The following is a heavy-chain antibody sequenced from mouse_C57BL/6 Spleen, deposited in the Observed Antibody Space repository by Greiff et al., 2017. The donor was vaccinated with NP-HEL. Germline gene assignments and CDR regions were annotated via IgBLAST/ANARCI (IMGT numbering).Heavy chain of an antibody. CDR2: ISYDGSN. Sequence: EVQLQQSGPGLVKPSQSLSLTCSVTGYSITSGYYWNWIRQFPGNKLEWMGYISYDGSNNYNPSLKNRISITRDTSKNQFFLKLNSVTTEDTATYYCANYDYDDAYWGQGTLVTVSA. J-gene: IGHJ3*01. D-gene: IGHD2-4*01. V-gene: IGHV3-6*01. CDR3: ANYDYDDAY. CDR1: GYSITSGYY.